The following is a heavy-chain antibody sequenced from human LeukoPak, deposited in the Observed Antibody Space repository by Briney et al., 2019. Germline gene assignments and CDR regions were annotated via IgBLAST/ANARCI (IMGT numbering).Heavy chain of an antibody. CDR1: GFTFSSYW. CDR3: ARDGGELLLDYFDY. D-gene: IGHD1-26*01. CDR2: IKQDGSEK. V-gene: IGHV3-7*01. J-gene: IGHJ4*02. Sequence: GGSLRLSCAASGFTFSSYWMSWVRQAPGKGLEWVANIKQDGSEKYYVDSVKGRFTISRDNAKNSLYLQMNSLRAEDTAVYYCARDGGELLLDYFDYWGQGTLVTVSS.